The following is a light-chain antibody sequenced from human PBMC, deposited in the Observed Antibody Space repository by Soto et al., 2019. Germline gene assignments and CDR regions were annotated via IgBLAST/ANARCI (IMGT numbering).Light chain of an antibody. CDR1: QRITTY. CDR2: TSG. J-gene: IGKJ2*01. V-gene: IGKV1-39*01. Sequence: HMTQSPSSLSASVGDRITVTCRASQRITTYVNWYQLKPGEAPKLLISTSGTLQRGVPSRFSGSGAGTDFTLTITRLQPADFATYFCQQTYSTPYTFGQGTKLEIK. CDR3: QQTYSTPYT.